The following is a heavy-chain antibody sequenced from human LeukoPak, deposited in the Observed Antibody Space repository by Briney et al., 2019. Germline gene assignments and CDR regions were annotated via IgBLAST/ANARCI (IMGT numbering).Heavy chain of an antibody. CDR3: ARSRENWVGVSYYFDY. Sequence: SETLSLTCTVSVDSTSTYYWTWIRQPPGKGLEWVGYIFNSGSTNYNPSLKSRVTLSIDTSRKQLSLKLSSVTAADTAVYYCARSRENWVGVSYYFDYWGQGTLVTVSS. V-gene: IGHV4-59*01. J-gene: IGHJ4*02. CDR1: VDSTSTYY. CDR2: IFNSGST. D-gene: IGHD3-16*01.